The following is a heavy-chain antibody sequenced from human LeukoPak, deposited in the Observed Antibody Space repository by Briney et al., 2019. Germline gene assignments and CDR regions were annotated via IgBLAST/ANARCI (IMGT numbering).Heavy chain of an antibody. J-gene: IGHJ4*02. CDR1: GFTFSSYA. Sequence: GGSLRLSCAASGFTFSSYAMSWVRQAPGKGLEWVSAISGSGGSTYYADSVKGRFTISRDNSKNTLYLQMNSPRAEDTAVYYCARSMRITMIPDTRGPLGYWGQGTLVTVSS. D-gene: IGHD3-22*01. CDR2: ISGSGGST. CDR3: ARSMRITMIPDTRGPLGY. V-gene: IGHV3-23*01.